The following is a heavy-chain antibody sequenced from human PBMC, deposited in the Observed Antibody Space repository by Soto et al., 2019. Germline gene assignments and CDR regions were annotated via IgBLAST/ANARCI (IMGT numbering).Heavy chain of an antibody. D-gene: IGHD3-22*01. CDR1: GYTFTSYY. J-gene: IGHJ4*02. Sequence: ASVNVSCKASGYTFTSYYMHWVRQAPGQGLEWMGIINPSGGSTSYAQKFQGRVTMTRDTSTSTVYMELSSLRSEDTAVYYCAILYDSRWPIDYWGQGTLVTVSS. CDR2: INPSGGST. V-gene: IGHV1-46*01. CDR3: AILYDSRWPIDY.